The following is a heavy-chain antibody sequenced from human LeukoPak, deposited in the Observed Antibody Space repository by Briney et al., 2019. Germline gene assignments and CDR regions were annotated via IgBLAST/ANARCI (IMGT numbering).Heavy chain of an antibody. D-gene: IGHD2/OR15-2a*01. CDR3: ARAASTPQNYYYFYMDV. V-gene: IGHV3-11*01. CDR2: ISTTGSTI. J-gene: IGHJ6*03. CDR1: GFTFSDSY. Sequence: PGGSLRLSCAASGFTFSDSYMSWIRQVPGKGLEWVSYISTTGSTIYYADSVEGRFTFSRDNAKNSLYLQMNSLRAEDTAVYYCARAASTPQNYYYFYMDVWGKGTTVTVSS.